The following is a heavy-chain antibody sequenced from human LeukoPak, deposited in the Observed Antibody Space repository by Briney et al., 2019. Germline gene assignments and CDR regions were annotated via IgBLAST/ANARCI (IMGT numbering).Heavy chain of an antibody. V-gene: IGHV3-33*05. CDR2: ISLDGSRK. Sequence: PGRSLRLSCAASGLTFTSHGFHWVRQAPGRGLEWLTFISLDGSRKSYAYSVKGRFTFSRDDSKNTLYLEMNSLRAEDTATYYCARDRAVSWLDSWGLGTLVTVSS. J-gene: IGHJ5*01. CDR1: GLTFTSHG. D-gene: IGHD3-10*01. CDR3: ARDRAVSWLDS.